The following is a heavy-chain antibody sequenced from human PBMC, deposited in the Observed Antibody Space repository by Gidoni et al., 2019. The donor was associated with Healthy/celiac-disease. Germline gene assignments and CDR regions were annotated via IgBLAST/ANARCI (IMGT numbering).Heavy chain of an antibody. CDR3: ARVGADAFDY. V-gene: IGHV4-34*01. D-gene: IGHD1-26*01. CDR1: GGSFSGYY. CDR2: INHSGST. J-gene: IGHJ4*02. Sequence: QVQLQQWGAGLLKPSETLSLTCAVYGGSFSGYYWSWIRQPPGKGLEWIGEINHSGSTNYNPSLKSRVTISVDTSKNQFSLKLSSVTAADTAVYYCARVGADAFDYWGQGTLVTVSS.